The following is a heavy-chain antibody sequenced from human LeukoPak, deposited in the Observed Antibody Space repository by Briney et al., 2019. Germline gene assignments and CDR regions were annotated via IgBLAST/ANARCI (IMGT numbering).Heavy chain of an antibody. D-gene: IGHD6-13*01. J-gene: IGHJ3*02. CDR2: ISYSGST. Sequence: SETLSLTCTVSGGSISSGSYYWGWIRQPPGKGLEWIGTISYSGSTYYSPSLKIRVAISVDTSKNQFSLKLSSVTAADTAVYYCARRLVSSWADAFDIWGQGTMVTVSS. V-gene: IGHV4-39*07. CDR3: ARRLVSSWADAFDI. CDR1: GGSISSGSYY.